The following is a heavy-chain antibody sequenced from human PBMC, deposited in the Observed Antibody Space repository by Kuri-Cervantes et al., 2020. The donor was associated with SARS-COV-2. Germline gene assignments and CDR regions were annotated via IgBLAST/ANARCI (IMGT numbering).Heavy chain of an antibody. D-gene: IGHD3-22*01. Sequence: GESLKISCAASGFTFSSYSMNWVRQAPGKGLEWVSSISSSSSYIYYADSVKGRFTISRDNAKNSLYLQMNSLRAEDTAVYYCARGHYDSSGYYYNYWGQGTLVTVSS. V-gene: IGHV3-21*01. CDR3: ARGHYDSSGYYYNY. J-gene: IGHJ4*02. CDR2: ISSSSSYI. CDR1: GFTFSSYS.